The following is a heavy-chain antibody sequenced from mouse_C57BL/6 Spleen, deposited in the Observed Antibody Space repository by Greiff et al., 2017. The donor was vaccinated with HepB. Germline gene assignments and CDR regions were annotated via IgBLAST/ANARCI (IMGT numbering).Heavy chain of an antibody. V-gene: IGHV1-15*01. Sequence: QVQLKQSGAELVRPGASVTLSCKASGYTFTDYEMHWVKQTPVHGLEWIGAIDPETGGTAYNQKFKGKAILTADKSSSTAYMELRSLTSEDSAVYYCTRWGYGSRYFDVWGTGTTVTVSS. J-gene: IGHJ1*03. D-gene: IGHD1-1*01. CDR3: TRWGYGSRYFDV. CDR1: GYTFTDYE. CDR2: IDPETGGT.